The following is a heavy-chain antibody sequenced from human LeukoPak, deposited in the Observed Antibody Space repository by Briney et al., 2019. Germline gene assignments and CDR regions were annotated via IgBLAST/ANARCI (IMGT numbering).Heavy chain of an antibody. Sequence: HPGGSLRLSCAASGFTFSSYWMSWVRQAPGKGLEWVANIKQDGSEKYYVDSVKGRFTISRDNAKNSLYLQMNSLRAEDTAVYYCARQARPDYYYYYMDVWGKGTTVTVSS. D-gene: IGHD6-6*01. CDR2: IKQDGSEK. V-gene: IGHV3-7*01. CDR3: ARQARPDYYYYYMDV. J-gene: IGHJ6*03. CDR1: GFTFSSYW.